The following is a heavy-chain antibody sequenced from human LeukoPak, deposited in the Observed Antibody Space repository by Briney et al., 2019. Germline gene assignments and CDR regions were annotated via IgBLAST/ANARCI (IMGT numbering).Heavy chain of an antibody. V-gene: IGHV4-31*03. D-gene: IGHD3-22*01. CDR2: IYYSGST. J-gene: IGHJ3*02. CDR1: GGSISSGGCY. CDR3: AREPLGTMIKSPNAFDI. Sequence: SETLSLTCTVSGGSISSGGCYWSWIRQHPGKGLEWIGYIYYSGSTYYNTSLKRRVTISVDTSKNQFSLKLSSVTAADTAVYYCAREPLGTMIKSPNAFDIWGQGTMVTVSS.